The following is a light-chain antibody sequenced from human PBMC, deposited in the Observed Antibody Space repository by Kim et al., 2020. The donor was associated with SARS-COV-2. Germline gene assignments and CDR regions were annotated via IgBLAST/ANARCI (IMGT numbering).Light chain of an antibody. Sequence: QSVLTQPPSVSGAPGQRVTISCTGSSSNIGAGYDVHWYQQLPGTAPKLLIYGNSNRPSGVPDQFSGSKSGTSASLAITGLQAEDEADYYCQSYDSSLSALVFGGGTQLTVL. CDR1: SSNIGAGYD. V-gene: IGLV1-40*01. CDR2: GNS. J-gene: IGLJ3*02. CDR3: QSYDSSLSALV.